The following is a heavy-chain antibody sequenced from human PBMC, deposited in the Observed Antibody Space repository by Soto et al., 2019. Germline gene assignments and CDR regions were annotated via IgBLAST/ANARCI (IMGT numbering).Heavy chain of an antibody. Sequence: SETLSLTCAVYGGSFSGYYWSWIRQPPGKGLEWIGEINHSGSTNYNPSLKSRVTISVDTSKNQFSLKLSSVTAADTAVYYCARGRYSSSSAGYYYGMDVWGQGTTVTVSS. D-gene: IGHD6-13*01. CDR3: ARGRYSSSSAGYYYGMDV. CDR1: GGSFSGYY. CDR2: INHSGST. J-gene: IGHJ6*02. V-gene: IGHV4-34*01.